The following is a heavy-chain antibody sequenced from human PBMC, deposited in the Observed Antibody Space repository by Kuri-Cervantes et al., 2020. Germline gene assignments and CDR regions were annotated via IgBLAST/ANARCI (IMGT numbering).Heavy chain of an antibody. J-gene: IGHJ3*02. D-gene: IGHD4-17*01. CDR2: IYYSGST. CDR3: ALEGGDSDAFDI. V-gene: IGHV4-39*07. CDR1: GGSISSSSYY. Sequence: SETLSLTCTVSGGSISSSSYYWGWIRQPPGKGLEWIGSIYYSGSTYCNPSLKSRVTISVDTSKNQFSLKLSSVTAADTAVYYCALEGGDSDAFDIWGQGTMVTVSS.